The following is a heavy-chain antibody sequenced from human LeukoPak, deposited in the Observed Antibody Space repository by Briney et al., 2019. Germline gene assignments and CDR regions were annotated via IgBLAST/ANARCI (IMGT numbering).Heavy chain of an antibody. V-gene: IGHV3-7*01. Sequence: GGSLRLSCEVSGFTFSSYWMSWVRQAPGKGLEWVANIKQDGSEKNYVDSVKGRFTISRDNSKNTLYLQMNSLRAEDTAVYYCARDSLGTSSGWFDPWGQGTLVTVSS. D-gene: IGHD6-19*01. CDR3: ARDSLGTSSGWFDP. J-gene: IGHJ5*02. CDR1: GFTFSSYW. CDR2: IKQDGSEK.